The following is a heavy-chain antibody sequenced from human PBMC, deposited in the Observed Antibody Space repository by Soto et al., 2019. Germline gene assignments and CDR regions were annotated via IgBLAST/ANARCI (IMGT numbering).Heavy chain of an antibody. CDR1: GGTFSSYS. V-gene: IGHV1-69*12. Sequence: QVQLVQSGAEVKKPGSSVKVSCKASGGTFSSYSISWVRQAPGQGLEWMVGIIPIFVTANYSQKFQGRVTRTADESTSTVKRELRSLISEDSAVYFCARTASGGTFIVVPTIIGQYGKDGWGQGPTVTVSS. CDR3: ARTASGGTFIVVPTIIGQYGKDG. J-gene: IGHJ6*02. CDR2: IIPIFVTA. D-gene: IGHD2-2*01.